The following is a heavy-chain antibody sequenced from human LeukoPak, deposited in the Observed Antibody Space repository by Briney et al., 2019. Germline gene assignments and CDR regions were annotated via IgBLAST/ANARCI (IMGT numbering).Heavy chain of an antibody. V-gene: IGHV4-39*01. CDR3: ASMHWGFYYYYYMDV. J-gene: IGHJ6*03. D-gene: IGHD7-27*01. CDR2: IYYSGST. Sequence: SETLSLTCTVSGGSISSSSYYWGWIRQPPGKGLEWIGSIYYSGSTYYNPSLKSRVTISVDTSKNQFSLKLSSVTAADTAVYYCASMHWGFYYYYYMDVWGKGTTVTVSS. CDR1: GGSISSSSYY.